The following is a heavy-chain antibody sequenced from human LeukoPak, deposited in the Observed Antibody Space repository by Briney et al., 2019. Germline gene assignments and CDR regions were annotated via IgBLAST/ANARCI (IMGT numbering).Heavy chain of an antibody. CDR3: AGIDDFWSALGSYYFDY. Sequence: SETLSLTCAVYGGSFSGYYWSWIRQPPGKGLEWIGEINHSGSTNYNPSLKSRVTISVDTSKNQFSLKLSSVTAADTAVYYCAGIDDFWSALGSYYFDYWGQGTLVTVSS. CDR1: GGSFSGYY. CDR2: INHSGST. V-gene: IGHV4-34*01. D-gene: IGHD3-3*01. J-gene: IGHJ4*02.